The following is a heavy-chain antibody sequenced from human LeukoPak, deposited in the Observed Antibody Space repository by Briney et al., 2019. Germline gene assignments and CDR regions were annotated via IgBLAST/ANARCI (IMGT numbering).Heavy chain of an antibody. CDR2: ISWNSGSI. CDR3: ARDLRSTSSSILQRAFDI. CDR1: GFTFDDYA. J-gene: IGHJ3*02. D-gene: IGHD6-13*01. V-gene: IGHV3-9*01. Sequence: GRSLRLSCAASGFTFDDYAMHWVRQAPGKGLEWVSGISWNSGSIGYADSVKGRFTISRDNAKSSLYLQMNSLRAEDTAVYYCARDLRSTSSSILQRAFDIWGQGTMVTVSS.